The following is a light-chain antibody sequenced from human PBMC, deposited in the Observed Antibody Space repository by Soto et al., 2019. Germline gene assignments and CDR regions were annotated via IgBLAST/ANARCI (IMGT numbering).Light chain of an antibody. Sequence: QSALTQPRSVSGSPGQSVTISCTGTSSDVGGYNYVSWYQHQPGKAPEVIIYDVIKRPSGVPDRFSGSKSGNTASLTISGLQAEDEADYYCCSYAGSDTFVFGTGTKVTVL. J-gene: IGLJ1*01. V-gene: IGLV2-11*01. CDR3: CSYAGSDTFV. CDR1: SSDVGGYNY. CDR2: DVI.